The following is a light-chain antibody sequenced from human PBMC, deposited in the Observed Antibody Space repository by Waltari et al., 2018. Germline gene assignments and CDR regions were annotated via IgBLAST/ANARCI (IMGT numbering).Light chain of an antibody. CDR2: WAA. CDR1: QSVLYSSNNKNY. J-gene: IGKJ2*01. V-gene: IGKV4-1*01. CDR3: QQYYSTPQT. Sequence: DIVMTQSPDSLAVSLGEGATISCKSSQSVLYSSNNKNYLAWYQQKPGQPPKLLIYWAATRESGVPDRCSGSGSGTDFTLTISSLQAEDVAVYYCQQYYSTPQTFGQGTKLEIK.